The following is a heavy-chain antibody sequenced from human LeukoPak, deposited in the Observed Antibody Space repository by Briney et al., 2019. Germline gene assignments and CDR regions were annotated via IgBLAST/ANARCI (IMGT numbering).Heavy chain of an antibody. J-gene: IGHJ4*02. D-gene: IGHD5-24*01. CDR1: GFTFSNYG. Sequence: PGGPLRLSCAACGFTFSNYGMHGVRETPGKGLEWVAITWYDGINKYYADSVKGRFTISRDNSKNPLYLQMNSLRAEDTAVYYCARAPSKEGYNLLDYWGQGTLVTVSS. CDR2: TWYDGINK. V-gene: IGHV3-33*01. CDR3: ARAPSKEGYNLLDY.